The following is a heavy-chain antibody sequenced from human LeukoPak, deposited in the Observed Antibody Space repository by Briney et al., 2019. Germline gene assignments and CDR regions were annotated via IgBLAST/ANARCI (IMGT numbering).Heavy chain of an antibody. D-gene: IGHD6-6*01. Sequence: GGSLRLSCAASGFTFSSYSMSWVRQAPGKGLQWVSVIYSNTSAYYADSVEGRFTISRHNSKNTLYLQMTSLRAEDTAVYYCARDIPVDSRSSVPKPVRDSWGQGTLVTVSS. CDR2: IYSNTSA. J-gene: IGHJ5*02. V-gene: IGHV3-53*04. CDR3: ARDIPVDSRSSVPKPVRDS. CDR1: GFTFSSYS.